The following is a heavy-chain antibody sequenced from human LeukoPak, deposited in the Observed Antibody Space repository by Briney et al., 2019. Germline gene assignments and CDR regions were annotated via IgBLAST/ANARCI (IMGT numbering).Heavy chain of an antibody. Sequence: SGESLKISCKGSGYSFTTYWIGWVRQLPGKGLEWMGIIYPGDSDTRYSPSFQGQVTISADKSITTAYLQWSSLKASDTAMYYCTRHRYCSGGTCYSDFWGQGTLVSVSS. J-gene: IGHJ4*02. V-gene: IGHV5-51*01. CDR3: TRHRYCSGGTCYSDF. CDR2: IYPGDSDT. CDR1: GYSFTTYW. D-gene: IGHD2-15*01.